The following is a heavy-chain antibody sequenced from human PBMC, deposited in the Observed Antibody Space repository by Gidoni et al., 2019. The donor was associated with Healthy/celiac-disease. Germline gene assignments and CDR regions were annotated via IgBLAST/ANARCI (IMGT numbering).Heavy chain of an antibody. J-gene: IGHJ6*02. CDR1: AVSFSGYY. Sequence: QVQLQQWGAGLLMPSETLSLTCAVDAVSFSGYYWIWIRQPPGKGLEWIGEIKHSGRPNYNLSLKCRFTISVDTSKTQFSLKLSSVTAADTAVYYCARGRLTIFGVVRSPFYYGMDVWGQGTTVTVSS. CDR3: ARGRLTIFGVVRSPFYYGMDV. CDR2: IKHSGRP. V-gene: IGHV4-34*01. D-gene: IGHD3-3*01.